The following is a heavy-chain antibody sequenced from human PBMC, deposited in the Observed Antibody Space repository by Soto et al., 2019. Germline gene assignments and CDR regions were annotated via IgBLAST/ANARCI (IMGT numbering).Heavy chain of an antibody. V-gene: IGHV3-23*01. Sequence: VGSLRLSCAASGFTFSSYAMSWVRQAPGKGLEWVSAISGSGGSTYYADSVKGRFTISRDNSKNTLYLQMNSLRAEDTAVYYCAKNLTKARFAFDIWGQGTMVTVSS. J-gene: IGHJ3*02. CDR3: AKNLTKARFAFDI. CDR2: ISGSGGST. CDR1: GFTFSSYA. D-gene: IGHD1-1*01.